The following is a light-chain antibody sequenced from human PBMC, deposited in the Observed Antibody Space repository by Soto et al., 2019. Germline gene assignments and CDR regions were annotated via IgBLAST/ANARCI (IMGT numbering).Light chain of an antibody. V-gene: IGKV3-15*01. Sequence: EIVMTQSPATLSVSPGERATLSCRASQSVSSNLAWYQQKPGQAPSLLIYGASTRATGIPARFSGSGSGTEFTITISSLQSEDFAVYYCQQYYNWPLTFGGGTKVEIK. J-gene: IGKJ4*01. CDR3: QQYYNWPLT. CDR2: GAS. CDR1: QSVSSN.